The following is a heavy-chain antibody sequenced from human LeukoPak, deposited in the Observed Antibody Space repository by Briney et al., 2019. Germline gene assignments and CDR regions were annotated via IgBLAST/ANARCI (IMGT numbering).Heavy chain of an antibody. Sequence: SETLSLTCTVSGYSISSGYYWGWIRQLPGKGLEWIVSMYDSGRTYYSPSLKSRVTISVDTSKNPFSLKLSSVTAADTAVYYCVRDSSGYYPIFDYWGQGTLVTVSS. CDR3: VRDSSGYYPIFDY. CDR2: MYDSGRT. CDR1: GYSISSGYY. V-gene: IGHV4-38-2*02. D-gene: IGHD3-22*01. J-gene: IGHJ4*02.